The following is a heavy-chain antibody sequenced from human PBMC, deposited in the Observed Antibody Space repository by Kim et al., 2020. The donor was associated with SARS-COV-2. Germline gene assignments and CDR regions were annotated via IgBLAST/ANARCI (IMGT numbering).Heavy chain of an antibody. CDR2: ISYDGSNK. D-gene: IGHD3-10*01. J-gene: IGHJ6*02. CDR1: GFTFNIYA. CDR3: ARVGDYYGSGTLDYYGMDV. V-gene: IGHV3-30*04. Sequence: GGSLRLSCAASGFTFNIYALHWVRQAPGKGLEWVAVISYDGSNKFYADSAKGRFTISRDNPKNTLNLQMNSLRAEDTAVYYCARVGDYYGSGTLDYYGMDVWGQGTTVTVSS.